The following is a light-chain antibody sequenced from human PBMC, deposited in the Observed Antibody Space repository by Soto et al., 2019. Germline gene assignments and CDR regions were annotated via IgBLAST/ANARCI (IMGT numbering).Light chain of an antibody. CDR2: DSS. J-gene: IGKJ4*01. CDR3: QQRNDYPST. CDR1: QGVGTY. V-gene: IGKV3-11*01. Sequence: EIVLTQSPSTLSLSPGERATLSCRASQGVGTYFAWYQQKPGKAPMLLIYDSSNRATGIPARFSGSGSGTDFTLTISSLEPADFAVYYCQQRNDYPSTFGGGTKVEIK.